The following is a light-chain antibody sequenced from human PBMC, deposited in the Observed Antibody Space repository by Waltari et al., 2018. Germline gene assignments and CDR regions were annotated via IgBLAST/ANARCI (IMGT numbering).Light chain of an antibody. Sequence: QSVLTQPPSASGNPGQRVTIPCSRSYSIIGSNIVIWYHQLLGTAPKLLISGNDHRPSGVPGRFSGSKSGTSASLAISGLQSEDEADYYCATWDDRLTGVVFGGGTRVTVL. J-gene: IGLJ2*01. CDR3: ATWDDRLTGVV. CDR2: GND. CDR1: YSIIGSNI. V-gene: IGLV1-44*01.